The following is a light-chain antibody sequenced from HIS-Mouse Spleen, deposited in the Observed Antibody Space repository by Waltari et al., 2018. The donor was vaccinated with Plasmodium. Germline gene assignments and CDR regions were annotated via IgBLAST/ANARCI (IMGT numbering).Light chain of an antibody. CDR1: KLGDKY. CDR3: QAWDSSTVV. Sequence: SYELTQPPSVSVSPGQTASITCSGDKLGDKYACWYQQKPGQSPVLVIDQDSKRPSGIPARFSGSNSGNTANLTISGTQAMDEADYYCQAWDSSTVVFGGGTKLTVL. V-gene: IGLV3-1*01. CDR2: QDS. J-gene: IGLJ2*01.